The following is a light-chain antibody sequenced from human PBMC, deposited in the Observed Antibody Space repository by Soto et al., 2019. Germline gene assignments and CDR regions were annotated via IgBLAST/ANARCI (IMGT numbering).Light chain of an antibody. V-gene: IGKV3-15*01. CDR3: KQYNIWPQT. CDR1: QSVSSN. J-gene: IGKJ1*01. CDR2: GAS. Sequence: EIVMTQSPATLSVSPGERATLSCRASQSVSSNLAWYQQKPGQAPRLLIYGASTRATGIPARFSGSGSGTEFTLTIRSLQSEDFAVYFCKQYNIWPQTFGQGTKVDIK.